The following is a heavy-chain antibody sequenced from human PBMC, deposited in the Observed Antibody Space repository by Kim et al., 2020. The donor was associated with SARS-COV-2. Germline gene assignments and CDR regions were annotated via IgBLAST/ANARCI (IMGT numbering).Heavy chain of an antibody. CDR2: IYYSGST. CDR1: GGSISSSSYY. CDR3: ARRSIAAAGGMYYFDY. V-gene: IGHV4-39*01. D-gene: IGHD6-13*01. J-gene: IGHJ4*02. Sequence: SETLSLTCTVSGGSISSSSYYWGWIRQPPGKGLEWIGSIYYSGSTYYNPSLKSRVTISVDTSKNQFSLKLSSVTAADTAVYYCARRSIAAAGGMYYFDYWGQGTLVTVSS.